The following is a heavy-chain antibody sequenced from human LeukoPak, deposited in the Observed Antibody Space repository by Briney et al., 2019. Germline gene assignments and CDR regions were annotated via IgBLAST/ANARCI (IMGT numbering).Heavy chain of an antibody. J-gene: IGHJ3*01. Sequence: SETLSLTCTVSGGSISSHYWSWIRQPPEKGLEWIGYIYYSGSTNYNPSLKSRVTISIHTSKNQFSLKLSSVTAADTAVYYCARGGGLDAFDVWGPGTMVTVPS. CDR1: GGSISSHY. D-gene: IGHD2-15*01. V-gene: IGHV4-59*08. CDR3: ARGGGLDAFDV. CDR2: IYYSGST.